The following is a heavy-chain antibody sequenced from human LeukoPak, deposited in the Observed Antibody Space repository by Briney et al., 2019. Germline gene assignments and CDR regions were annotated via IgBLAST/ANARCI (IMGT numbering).Heavy chain of an antibody. V-gene: IGHV4-34*01. D-gene: IGHD2-2*01. J-gene: IGHJ4*02. CDR3: ARAPAATPLGIYFDY. CDR2: INHSGST. Sequence: SETLSLTCAVYGGSFSGYYWSWIRQPPGKGLEWIGEINHSGSTNYNPSLKSRVTISVDTSKNQFSLKLSSVTAADTTVYYCARAPAATPLGIYFDYWGQGTLVTVSS. CDR1: GGSFSGYY.